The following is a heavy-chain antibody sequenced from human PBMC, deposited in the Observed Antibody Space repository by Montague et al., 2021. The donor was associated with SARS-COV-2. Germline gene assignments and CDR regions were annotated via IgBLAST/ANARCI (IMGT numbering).Heavy chain of an antibody. J-gene: IGHJ6*02. V-gene: IGHV4-59*01. CDR3: ARAGRVHFLGYGMDV. Sequence: SETLSLTCTVSGGSISSYYWGWIRQPPGKGLEWIGYIYYSGSTNYNPSLKSRVTISVDTSKKQFSLKLSSVTAADTAVYYCARAGRVHFLGYGMDVWGQGTTVTVSS. CDR1: GGSISSYY. D-gene: IGHD3-3*02. CDR2: IYYSGST.